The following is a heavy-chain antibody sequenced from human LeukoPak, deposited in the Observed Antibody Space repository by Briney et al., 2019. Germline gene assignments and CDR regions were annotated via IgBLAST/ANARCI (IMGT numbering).Heavy chain of an antibody. CDR2: IIPILGIA. Sequence: GASVKVSCKASGGTFSSYAISWVRQAPGQGLEWMGRIIPILGIANYAQKFQGRVTITADKSTSTAYMELSSLRSEDTAVYYCARDEGYYYGMDVWGQGTTVTVSS. CDR3: ARDEGYYYGMDV. J-gene: IGHJ6*02. V-gene: IGHV1-69*04. CDR1: GGTFSSYA.